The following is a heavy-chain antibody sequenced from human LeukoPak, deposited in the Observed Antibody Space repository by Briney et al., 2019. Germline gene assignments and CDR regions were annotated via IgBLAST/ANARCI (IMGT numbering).Heavy chain of an antibody. J-gene: IGHJ5*02. V-gene: IGHV1-18*01. D-gene: IGHD2-2*02. CDR2: ISAYNGNT. CDR1: GYTFTSYG. Sequence: ASVKVSCKASGYTFTSYGISWVRQAPGQGLEWMGWISAYNGNTNYAQKLQGRVTMTTDTSTSTAYMELRSLRSDDTVVYYCARTIVVVPAAIGNWFDPWGQGTLVTVSS. CDR3: ARTIVVVPAAIGNWFDP.